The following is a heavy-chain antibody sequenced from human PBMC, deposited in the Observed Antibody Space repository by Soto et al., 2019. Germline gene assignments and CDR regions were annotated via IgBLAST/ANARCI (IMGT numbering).Heavy chain of an antibody. CDR3: ARVPFDPDYVSPVGFDP. D-gene: IGHD4-17*01. Sequence: GASVKVSCKASGGTFSSYAISWVRQAPGQGLEWMGGIIPIFGTANYAQKFQGRVTITADESTSTAYMELSSLRSEDTAVYYCARVPFDPDYVSPVGFDPWGQGTLVTVSS. V-gene: IGHV1-69*13. CDR1: GGTFSSYA. CDR2: IIPIFGTA. J-gene: IGHJ5*02.